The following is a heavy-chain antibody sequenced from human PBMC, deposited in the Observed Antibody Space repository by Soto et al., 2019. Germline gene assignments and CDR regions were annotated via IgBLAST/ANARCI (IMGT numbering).Heavy chain of an antibody. J-gene: IGHJ4*02. CDR2: IFPGGST. CDR3: VRDDVGVGIDS. D-gene: IGHD1-26*01. Sequence: GGSLRLSCAASGFTVSSNFMNWVRQAPGKGLEWLSVIFPGGSTYYADSMKGRFTISRDISKNTVFLQMNSLRADDTAVYYCVRDDVGVGIDSWGLGTLVTVS. CDR1: GFTVSSNF. V-gene: IGHV3-66*01.